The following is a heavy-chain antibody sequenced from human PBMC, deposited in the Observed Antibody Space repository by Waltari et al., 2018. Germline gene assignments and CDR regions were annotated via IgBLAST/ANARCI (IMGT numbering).Heavy chain of an antibody. CDR2: ISGSGATT. Sequence: EVQLLESGGALIQPGGSLKLSCAAFWCAFSSHAMSWVRQAPGKGLEWVSAISGSGATTYYADSVKGRFTISRDNSKNTFYLQMTSLTADDTGIYYCAKEGLTVAATEDWGQGTLVTVSS. V-gene: IGHV3-23*01. D-gene: IGHD6-19*01. CDR1: WCAFSSHA. CDR3: AKEGLTVAATED. J-gene: IGHJ4*02.